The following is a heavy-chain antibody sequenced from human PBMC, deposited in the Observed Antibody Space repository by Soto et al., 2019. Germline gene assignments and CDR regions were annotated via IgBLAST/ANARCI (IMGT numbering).Heavy chain of an antibody. V-gene: IGHV3-48*03. J-gene: IGHJ4*02. CDR1: GFTFSAYE. CDR3: ARESNQKSEFDS. D-gene: IGHD4-4*01. Sequence: PGGSLRLSCAASGFTFSAYEMNWVRQAPGKGLEWVSYISISGSAKYYADSAKGRFTISRDNAKNSLYLQMNSLRVEDTAIYYCARESNQKSEFDSWGQGTLVTVSS. CDR2: ISISGSAK.